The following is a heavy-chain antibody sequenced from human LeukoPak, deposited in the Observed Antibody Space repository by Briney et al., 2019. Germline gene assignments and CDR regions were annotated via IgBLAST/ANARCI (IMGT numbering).Heavy chain of an antibody. CDR1: GFIVSSNY. CDR2: IWYDGGHK. V-gene: IGHV3-33*08. J-gene: IGHJ4*02. CDR3: ARGNGNSYGYLDS. D-gene: IGHD5-18*01. Sequence: GGSLRLSCAASGFIVSSNYMSWVRQAPGKGLEWVAVIWYDGGHKYYVDSVKGRFTISRDNSKNTLYLEMNSLRAEDTAVYYCARGNGNSYGYLDSWGQGTLVTVAS.